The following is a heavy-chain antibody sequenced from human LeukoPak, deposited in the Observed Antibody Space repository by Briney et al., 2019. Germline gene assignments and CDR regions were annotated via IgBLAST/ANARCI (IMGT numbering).Heavy chain of an antibody. CDR1: GFIFSSYW. J-gene: IGHJ3*02. CDR3: ARGVRAFDI. V-gene: IGHV4-4*02. Sequence: GSLRLSCAASGFIFSSYWMTWVRQAPGKGLEWIGEINHRGSTNYNPSLKSRVTISVDTSKNQFSLKLSSVTAADTAVYYCARGVRAFDIWGQGTMVTVSS. CDR2: INHRGST.